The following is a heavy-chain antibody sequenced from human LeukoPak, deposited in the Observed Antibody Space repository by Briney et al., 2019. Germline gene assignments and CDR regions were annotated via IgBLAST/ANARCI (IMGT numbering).Heavy chain of an antibody. Sequence: EASVKVSCKASGGTFSSYAISWVRQAHGQGLEWMGGIIPIFGTANYAQKFQGRVTITADKSTSTAYMELSSLRSEDTAVYYCASSPSVEMATADFDYWGQGTLVTVSS. CDR2: IIPIFGTA. CDR1: GGTFSSYA. CDR3: ASSPSVEMATADFDY. D-gene: IGHD5-24*01. V-gene: IGHV1-69*06. J-gene: IGHJ4*02.